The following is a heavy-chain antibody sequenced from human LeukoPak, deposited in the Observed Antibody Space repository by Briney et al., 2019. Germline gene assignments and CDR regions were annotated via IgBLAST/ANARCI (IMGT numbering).Heavy chain of an antibody. CDR2: IWYDGSNK. D-gene: IGHD3-10*01. CDR1: GSTFSSYG. J-gene: IGHJ6*02. CDR3: ARDRYYYGSGTEYYYYYGMDV. V-gene: IGHV3-33*01. Sequence: GGSLRLSCAASGSTFSSYGMHWVRQAPGKGLEWVAVIWYDGSNKYYADSVKGRFTISRDNSKNTLYLQMNSLRAEDTAVYYCARDRYYYGSGTEYYYYYGMDVWGQGTTVTVSS.